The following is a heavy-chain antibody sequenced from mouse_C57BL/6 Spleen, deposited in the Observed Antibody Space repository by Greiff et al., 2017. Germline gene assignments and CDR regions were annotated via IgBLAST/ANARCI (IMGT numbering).Heavy chain of an antibody. CDR3: AREGFDY. Sequence: VKVVESGPELVKPGASVKISCKASGYAFSSSWMNWVKQRPGKGLEWIGRIYPGDGDTNYNGKFKGKATLTADKSSSTAYMQLSSLTSEDSAVYFCAREGFDYWGQGTTLTVSS. J-gene: IGHJ2*01. CDR1: GYAFSSSW. V-gene: IGHV1-82*01. CDR2: IYPGDGDT.